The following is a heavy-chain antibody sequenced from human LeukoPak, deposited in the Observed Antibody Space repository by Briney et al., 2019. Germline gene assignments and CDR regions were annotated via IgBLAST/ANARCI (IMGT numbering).Heavy chain of an antibody. CDR1: GDSVSSYY. D-gene: IGHD1-26*01. J-gene: IGHJ4*02. CDR3: ARAPIGSHLDY. V-gene: IGHV4-4*07. CDR2: IYTSGGT. Sequence: SETLSLTCTVSGDSVSSYYRSWIRQPAGKGLEWIGRIYTSGGTNYNPSLTSRVTISLDTSRNQFSLKVSSLTAADTAVYYCARAPIGSHLDYWGPGTLVTVSS.